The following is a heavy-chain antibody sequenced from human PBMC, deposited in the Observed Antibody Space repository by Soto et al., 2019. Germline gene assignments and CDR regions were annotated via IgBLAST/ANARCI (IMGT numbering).Heavy chain of an antibody. Sequence: SETLSLTCAASGESFSDFYWSWIRQPPGKGLEWIGEINHSGHTSYNPSLKSRVTISVDTSKNQFSLKLSSVTAADTAVYYCARGLRYYGSGSHYGLDVWGQGTTVTVSS. CDR3: ARGLRYYGSGSHYGLDV. CDR2: INHSGHT. CDR1: GESFSDFY. D-gene: IGHD3-10*01. V-gene: IGHV4-34*01. J-gene: IGHJ6*02.